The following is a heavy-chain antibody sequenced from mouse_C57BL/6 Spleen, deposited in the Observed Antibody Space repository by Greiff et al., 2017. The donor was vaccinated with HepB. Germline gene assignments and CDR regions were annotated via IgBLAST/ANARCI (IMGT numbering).Heavy chain of an antibody. D-gene: IGHD2-2*01. J-gene: IGHJ3*01. CDR3: ARPSTMVTTGDWFAY. CDR2: ISSGGSYT. CDR1: GFTFSSYG. V-gene: IGHV5-6*01. Sequence: EVKVVESGGDLVKPGGSLKLSCAASGFTFSSYGMSWVRQTPDKRLEWVATISSGGSYTYYPDSVKGRFTISRDNAKNTLYLQMSSLKSEDTAMYYCARPSTMVTTGDWFAYWGQGTLVTVSA.